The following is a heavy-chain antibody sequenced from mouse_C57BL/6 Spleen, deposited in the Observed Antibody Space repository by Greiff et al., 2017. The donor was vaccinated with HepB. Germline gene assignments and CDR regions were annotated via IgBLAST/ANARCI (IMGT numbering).Heavy chain of an antibody. J-gene: IGHJ2*01. D-gene: IGHD1-1*01. V-gene: IGHV1-82*01. CDR1: GYAFSSSW. Sequence: VQLQQSGPELVKPGASVKISCTASGYAFSSSWMNWVQQRPGKGLEWIGRIYPGDGDTNYNGKFKGKATLTADKSSSTAYMQLSSLTSEDSAVYFCARSEVYYGSSYGDYWGQGTTLTVSS. CDR2: IYPGDGDT. CDR3: ARSEVYYGSSYGDY.